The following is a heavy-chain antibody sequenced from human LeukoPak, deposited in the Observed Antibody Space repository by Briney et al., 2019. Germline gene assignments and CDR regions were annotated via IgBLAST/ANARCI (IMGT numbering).Heavy chain of an antibody. J-gene: IGHJ4*02. V-gene: IGHV3-30*04. CDR2: ISYDGSNK. D-gene: IGHD2-8*02. Sequence: PGGSLRLSCAASGFTFSSYAMHWVRQAPGKGLEWVAVISYDGSNKYYADSVKGRFTISRDNSKNTLYLQMNSLRAEDTAVYYCARDPPPAASYWYDYWGQGTLVTVSS. CDR3: ARDPPPAASYWYDY. CDR1: GFTFSSYA.